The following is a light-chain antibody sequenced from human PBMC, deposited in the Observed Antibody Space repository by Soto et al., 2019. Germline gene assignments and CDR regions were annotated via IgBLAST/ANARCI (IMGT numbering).Light chain of an antibody. Sequence: EIVLTQSPGTLSLSPGERATLSCRASQGLTSNYLAWYQQKPGQAPRLLIYGASSRTTGIPDRFSGSGSGPNFTLPISRLDPEDFAVYYCHQYVTSPVTFGQGTKLEIK. V-gene: IGKV3-20*01. CDR1: QGLTSNY. J-gene: IGKJ2*01. CDR3: HQYVTSPVT. CDR2: GAS.